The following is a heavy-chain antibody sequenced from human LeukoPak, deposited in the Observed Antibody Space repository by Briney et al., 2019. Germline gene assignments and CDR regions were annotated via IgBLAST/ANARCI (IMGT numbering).Heavy chain of an antibody. Sequence: ASVKVSCKASGYTFTSYDINWVRQATGQGLEWMGWMNPNSGNTGYAQKFQGRVTITRNTSISTAYMELSSLRSEDTAVYYCARFCNIAARHDAFDIWGQGTMVTVSS. D-gene: IGHD6-6*01. J-gene: IGHJ3*02. CDR3: ARFCNIAARHDAFDI. CDR1: GYTFTSYD. CDR2: MNPNSGNT. V-gene: IGHV1-8*03.